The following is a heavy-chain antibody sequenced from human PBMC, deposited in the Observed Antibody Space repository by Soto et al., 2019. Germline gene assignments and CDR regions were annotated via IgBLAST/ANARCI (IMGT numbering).Heavy chain of an antibody. CDR2: ISGNGFTT. D-gene: IGHD3-22*01. J-gene: IGHJ4*02. Sequence: EVQLLESGGGLVQPGGPLRLSCAASGFSFSNSDMTWVRQAPGKGLDWVSTISGNGFTTYYAGSVKGRFTISRDNSKNTVYLQMNSLRVEDTAVYYCANRNYYAKSGYTYPYFDFWGQGSLVTVSS. V-gene: IGHV3-23*01. CDR3: ANRNYYAKSGYTYPYFDF. CDR1: GFSFSNSD.